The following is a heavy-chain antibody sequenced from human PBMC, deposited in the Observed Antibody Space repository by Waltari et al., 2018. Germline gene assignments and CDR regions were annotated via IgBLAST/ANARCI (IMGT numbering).Heavy chain of an antibody. CDR1: GGSFSGYY. V-gene: IGHV4-34*01. CDR3: ASLTWWGYFDY. Sequence: QVQLQQWGAGLLKPSETLSLTCAVYGGSFSGYYWSWIRQPPGKGLEWIGEINHSGSTNYNPSLKSRVTIAVDTSKNQFSLKLSSVTAADTAVYYCASLTWWGYFDYWGQGTLVTVSS. J-gene: IGHJ4*02. D-gene: IGHD2-15*01. CDR2: INHSGST.